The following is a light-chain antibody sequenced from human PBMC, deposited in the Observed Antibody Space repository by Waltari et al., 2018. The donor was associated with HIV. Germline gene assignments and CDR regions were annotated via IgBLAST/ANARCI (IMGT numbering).Light chain of an antibody. V-gene: IGLV2-23*02. J-gene: IGLJ1*01. CDR3: CSYAGSSTFV. CDR2: EVS. Sequence: QSALTQPASVSGSPGQSITISCTCTSSDVGSYNLVSWYQQYPGKAPKLMISEVSKRPSGVSNRFSGSKSGNTASLTISGLQAEDEADYYCCSYAGSSTFVFGTGTKVTVL. CDR1: SSDVGSYNL.